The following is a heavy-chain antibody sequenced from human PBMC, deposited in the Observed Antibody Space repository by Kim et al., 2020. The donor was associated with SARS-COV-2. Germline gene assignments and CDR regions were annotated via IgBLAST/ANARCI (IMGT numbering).Heavy chain of an antibody. CDR3: AREGYYDSSGYYHHDAFDI. CDR2: IYYSGST. D-gene: IGHD3-22*01. V-gene: IGHV4-59*13. CDR1: GGSISSYY. Sequence: SETLSLTCTVSGGSISSYYWSWIRQPPGKGLEWIGYIYYSGSTNYNPSLKSRVTISVDTSKKQFSLKLSSVTAADTAVYYCAREGYYDSSGYYHHDAFDIWGQGTMVTVPS. J-gene: IGHJ3*02.